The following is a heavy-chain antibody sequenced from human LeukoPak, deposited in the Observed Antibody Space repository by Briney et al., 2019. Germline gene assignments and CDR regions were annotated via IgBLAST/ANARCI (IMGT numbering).Heavy chain of an antibody. Sequence: GASVKVSCKASGHTFTGYHMHWVRQAPGQGLEWMGWINPDSGGTDYAQKFQGRVTMTRDTSISTAYMELSRLRSDDTAMYYCARTFYYGSGRARYMDVWGKGTTVTVSS. J-gene: IGHJ6*03. D-gene: IGHD3-10*01. V-gene: IGHV1-2*02. CDR3: ARTFYYGSGRARYMDV. CDR1: GHTFTGYH. CDR2: INPDSGGT.